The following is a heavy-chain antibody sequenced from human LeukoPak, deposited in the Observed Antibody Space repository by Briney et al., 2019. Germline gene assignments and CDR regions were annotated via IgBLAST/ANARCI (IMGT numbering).Heavy chain of an antibody. J-gene: IGHJ6*03. CDR2: IKQDGSEK. V-gene: IGHV3-7*01. Sequence: GGSLRLSCAASGFTFSSYWMSWVRQAPGKGLEWVANIKQDGSEKYYVDSVKGRFTISRDNAKNSLYLQMNSLRAEDTAVYYCARDRSGTYYYYYMDVWGKGTTVTVSS. CDR1: GFTFSSYW. D-gene: IGHD3-3*01. CDR3: ARDRSGTYYYYYMDV.